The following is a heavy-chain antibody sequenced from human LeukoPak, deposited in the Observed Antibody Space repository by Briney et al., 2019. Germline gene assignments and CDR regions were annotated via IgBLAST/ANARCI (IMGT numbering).Heavy chain of an antibody. CDR2: ISGRGDTT. Sequence: GGSLRLSCAASGFSFSSYAMGWVRHAPGKGLEWVSVISGRGDTTNYADSAKGRFTISRDNSKNTLYLHLNSLRVEDTAVYFCAKHRENFGDSCLDDYWGQGTLVTVSS. D-gene: IGHD4-17*01. CDR3: AKHRENFGDSCLDDY. J-gene: IGHJ4*02. CDR1: GFSFSSYA. V-gene: IGHV3-23*01.